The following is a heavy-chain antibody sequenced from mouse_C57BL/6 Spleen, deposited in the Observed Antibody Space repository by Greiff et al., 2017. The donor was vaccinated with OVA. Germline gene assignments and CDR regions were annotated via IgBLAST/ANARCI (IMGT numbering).Heavy chain of an antibody. CDR3: ARSYYDYDGYWYFDV. Sequence: VQLQQPGAELVMPGASVKLSCKASGYTFTSYWMHWVKQRPGQGLEWIGEIDPSDSYTNYNQKFKGKSTLTVDKSSSTAYMQLSSLTSEDSAVYYCARSYYDYDGYWYFDVWGTGTTVTVSS. V-gene: IGHV1-69*01. CDR2: IDPSDSYT. CDR1: GYTFTSYW. D-gene: IGHD2-4*01. J-gene: IGHJ1*03.